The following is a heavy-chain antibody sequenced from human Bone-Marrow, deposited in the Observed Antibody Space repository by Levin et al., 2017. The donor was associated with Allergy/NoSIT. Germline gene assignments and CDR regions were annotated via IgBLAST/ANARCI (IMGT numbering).Heavy chain of an antibody. V-gene: IGHV3-30*18. J-gene: IGHJ4*02. CDR2: ILYDGTKK. D-gene: IGHD2-2*01. CDR1: GFPFSTHA. Sequence: PGGSLRLSCAASGFPFSTHAMHWVRQVPGKGLEWVAVILYDGTKKYYADSVKGRFTISRDNSNNTLYLQMNGLRTEDTAVYYCAKGKRELCTSTSCLIDDWGQGTLVTVSS. CDR3: AKGKRELCTSTSCLIDD.